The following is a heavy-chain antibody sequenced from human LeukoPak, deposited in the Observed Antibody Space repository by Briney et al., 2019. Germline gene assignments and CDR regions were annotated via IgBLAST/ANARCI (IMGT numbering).Heavy chain of an antibody. Sequence: PGGSLRLSCAASGFTFSSYSMNWVRQAPGKGLEWVANIKQDGSEKYYVDSVKGRFTISRDNAKNSLYLQMNSLRAEDTAVYYCARGIVGATGGGLEAFDIWGQGTMVTVSS. CDR2: IKQDGSEK. J-gene: IGHJ3*02. CDR1: GFTFSSYS. CDR3: ARGIVGATGGGLEAFDI. V-gene: IGHV3-7*01. D-gene: IGHD1-26*01.